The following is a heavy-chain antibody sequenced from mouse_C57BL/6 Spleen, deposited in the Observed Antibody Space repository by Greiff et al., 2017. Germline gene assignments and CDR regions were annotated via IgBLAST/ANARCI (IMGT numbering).Heavy chain of an antibody. CDR2: IDPSDSYT. D-gene: IGHD2-3*01. J-gene: IGHJ4*01. Sequence: QVQLQQSGAELVMPGASVKLSCKASGYTFTSYWMHWVKQRPGQGLEWIGEIDPSDSYTNYNQKFKGKSTLTVDKSSSTAYMQLSSLTSEDSAVYYCARRKKDGYWAMDYWGQGTSVTVSS. CDR3: ARRKKDGYWAMDY. CDR1: GYTFTSYW. V-gene: IGHV1-69*01.